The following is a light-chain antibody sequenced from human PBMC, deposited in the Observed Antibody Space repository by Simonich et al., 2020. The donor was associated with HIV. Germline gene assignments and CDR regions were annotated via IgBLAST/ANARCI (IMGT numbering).Light chain of an antibody. J-gene: IGLJ1*01. CDR3: CSYAGSSTYV. Sequence: QSALTQPASVSGSPGQSITISCTGTNSDVGSYNLVSWYQQHPGKAPKLMIYEGSKRPSGVSNRVSGSKSGNTSSLTISGLQAEDEADYYCCSYAGSSTYVFGTGTKVTVL. CDR1: NSDVGSYNL. CDR2: EGS. V-gene: IGLV2-23*01.